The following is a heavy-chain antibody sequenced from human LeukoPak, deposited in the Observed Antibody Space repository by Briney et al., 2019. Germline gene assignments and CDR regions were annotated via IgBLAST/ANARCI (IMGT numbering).Heavy chain of an antibody. Sequence: SETLSLTCTVSGGSISSSSYYWGWIRQPPGKGLEWIGSIYYSGSTHYNPSLKSRVTISVDTSKNQFSLKLSSVTAADTAVYYCARRVVTTFDYWGQGTLVTVSS. CDR2: IYYSGST. CDR1: GGSISSSSYY. CDR3: ARRVVTTFDY. D-gene: IGHD4-11*01. J-gene: IGHJ4*02. V-gene: IGHV4-39*01.